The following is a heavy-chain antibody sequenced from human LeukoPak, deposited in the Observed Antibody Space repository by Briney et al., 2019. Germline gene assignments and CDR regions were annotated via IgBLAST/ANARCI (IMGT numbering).Heavy chain of an antibody. D-gene: IGHD2-2*02. CDR1: GFTFSSYA. CDR2: IRYDGSNK. J-gene: IGHJ4*02. V-gene: IGHV3-30*02. Sequence: GGSLRLSCAASGFTFSSYAMSWVRQAPGEGLEWVAFIRYDGSNKYYADSVKGRFTTSRDNSKNTLYLQMNSLRAEDTAVYYCAKVKGAYCSSTSCYKPFDYWGQGTLVTVSS. CDR3: AKVKGAYCSSTSCYKPFDY.